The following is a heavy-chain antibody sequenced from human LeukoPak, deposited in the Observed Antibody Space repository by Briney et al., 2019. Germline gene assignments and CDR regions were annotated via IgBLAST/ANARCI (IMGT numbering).Heavy chain of an antibody. CDR1: GYTFIAYY. J-gene: IGHJ4*02. D-gene: IGHD6-19*01. CDR3: ARVGSGSFDY. CDR2: INPNSGGT. Sequence: ASVKVSCKASGYTFIAYYMHWVRQAPGQGLEWMGWINPNSGGTNYAQKFQGRVTMTRDTSISTVYMELSRLRSDDTAVYYCARVGSGSFDYWGQGTLVTVSS. V-gene: IGHV1-2*02.